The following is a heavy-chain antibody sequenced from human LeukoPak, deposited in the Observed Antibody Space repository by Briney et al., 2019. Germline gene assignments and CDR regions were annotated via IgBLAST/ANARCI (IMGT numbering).Heavy chain of an antibody. J-gene: IGHJ3*02. CDR2: ISSSSSYI. CDR1: GFTFSSYW. V-gene: IGHV3-21*01. D-gene: IGHD3-22*01. CDR3: ARDQRGYYAFDI. Sequence: GGSLRLSCVGSGFTFSSYWMSWVRQAPGKGLEWVSSISSSSSYIYYADSVKGRFTISRDNAKNSLYLQMNSLRAEDTAVYYCARDQRGYYAFDIWGQGTMVTVSS.